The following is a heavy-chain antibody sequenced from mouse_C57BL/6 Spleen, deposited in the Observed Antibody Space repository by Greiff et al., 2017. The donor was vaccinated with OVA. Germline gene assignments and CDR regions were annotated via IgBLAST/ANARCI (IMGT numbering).Heavy chain of an antibody. CDR3: ARAGDWSYWYFDG. J-gene: IGHJ1*03. Sequence: QVQLQQSGAELVKPGASVKISCKASGYAFSSYWMNWVKQRPGKGLEWIGQIYPGDGDTNYNGTFKGKATLTADKSSSTAYMQLSSLTSEDSAVYVCARAGDWSYWYFDGWGTGTTVTVSS. D-gene: IGHD3-3*01. V-gene: IGHV1-80*01. CDR1: GYAFSSYW. CDR2: IYPGDGDT.